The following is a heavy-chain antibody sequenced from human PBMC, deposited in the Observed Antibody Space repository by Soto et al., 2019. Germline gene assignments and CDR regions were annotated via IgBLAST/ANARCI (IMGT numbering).Heavy chain of an antibody. CDR2: ISYDGSNK. CDR3: AKDSNYYDSSGYYDY. V-gene: IGHV3-30*18. D-gene: IGHD3-22*01. Sequence: GGSLRLSCAAPGFTFSSYGMHWVRQAPGKGLEWVAVISYDGSNKYYADSVKGRFTISRDNSKNTLYLQMNSLRAEDTAVYYCAKDSNYYDSSGYYDYWGQGTLVTVSS. J-gene: IGHJ4*02. CDR1: GFTFSSYG.